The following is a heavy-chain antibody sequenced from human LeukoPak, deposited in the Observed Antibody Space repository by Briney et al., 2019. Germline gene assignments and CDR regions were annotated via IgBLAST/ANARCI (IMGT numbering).Heavy chain of an antibody. CDR1: GGSISSSSYY. Sequence: SETLSLTCTVSGGSISSSSYYWGWIRQPPGKGLEWTGSIYYSGSTYYNPSLKSRVTISVDTSKNQFSLKLSSVTAADTAVYYCARHGGYADYWGQGTLVTVSS. J-gene: IGHJ4*02. D-gene: IGHD2-15*01. CDR3: ARHGGYADY. V-gene: IGHV4-39*01. CDR2: IYYSGST.